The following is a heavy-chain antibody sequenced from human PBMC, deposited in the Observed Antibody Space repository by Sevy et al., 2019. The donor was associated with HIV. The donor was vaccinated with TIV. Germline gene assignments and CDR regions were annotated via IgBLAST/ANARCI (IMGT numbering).Heavy chain of an antibody. CDR2: IYYSGST. CDR1: GGSISSYY. D-gene: IGHD2-2*01. J-gene: IGHJ4*02. Sequence: SETLSLTCTVSGGSISSYYWSWLRQPPGKGLEWIGYIYYSGSTNYNPSLKSRVTISVDTSKNQFSLKLSSVTAADTAVYYCARGAARYCSSTSCYDFDYWGQRTLVTVSS. V-gene: IGHV4-59*01. CDR3: ARGAARYCSSTSCYDFDY.